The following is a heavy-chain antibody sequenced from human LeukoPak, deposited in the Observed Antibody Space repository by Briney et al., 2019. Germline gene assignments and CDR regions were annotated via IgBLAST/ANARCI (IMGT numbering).Heavy chain of an antibody. V-gene: IGHV4-59*08. Sequence: PSVTLSLICTVSVGPISTYYWSWIRQPPGRGLEYIGYIYYSGTTNYSPSLKSRVTISLETSKNQFCLRLDYVTAADTAVDYVARPVAWCQYYDSWGQGILITVSS. CDR1: VGPISTYY. J-gene: IGHJ4*02. CDR3: ARPVAWCQYYDS. D-gene: IGHD2-8*02. CDR2: IYYSGTT.